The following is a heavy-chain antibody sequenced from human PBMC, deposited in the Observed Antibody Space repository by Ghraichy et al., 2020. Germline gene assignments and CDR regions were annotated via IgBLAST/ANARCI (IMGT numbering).Heavy chain of an antibody. J-gene: IGHJ4*02. Sequence: SETLSLTCAVYGGSFSGYYWSWIRQPPGKGLEWIGEINHSGSTNYNPSLKSRVTISVDTSKNQFSLKLSSVTAADTAVYYCARGSGYRYWGQGTLVTVSS. CDR3: ARGSGYRY. D-gene: IGHD3-22*01. CDR2: INHSGST. V-gene: IGHV4-34*01. CDR1: GGSFSGYY.